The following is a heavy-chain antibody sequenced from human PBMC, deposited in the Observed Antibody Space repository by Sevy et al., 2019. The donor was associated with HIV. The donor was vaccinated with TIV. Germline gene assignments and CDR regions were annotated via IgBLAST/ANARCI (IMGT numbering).Heavy chain of an antibody. D-gene: IGHD1-1*01. CDR2: IYYSGST. CDR3: AAHEGVTISEARFDP. J-gene: IGHJ5*02. V-gene: IGHV4-39*01. CDR1: GGSLITTNYC. Sequence: SETLSLTYSVSGGSLITTNYCWAWLRQSPGKGLEWIASIYYSGSTYYNPSLKARVTVSVDTSRSQFSLILNSVTAADTSVYYCAAHEGVTISEARFDPWGQGTLVTVSS.